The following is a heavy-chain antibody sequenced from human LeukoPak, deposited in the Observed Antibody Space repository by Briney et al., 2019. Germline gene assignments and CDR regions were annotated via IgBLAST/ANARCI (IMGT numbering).Heavy chain of an antibody. CDR1: GYTFTGYY. CDR2: INPNSGGT. J-gene: IGHJ6*02. D-gene: IGHD3-3*01. CDR3: ASENTTIFGVVNKRYYYYGMDV. Sequence: ASVKVSCKASGYTFTGYYMHWVRQAPGQGLEWMGWINPNSGGTNYAQKFQGRVTMTRDTSISTAYMELSRLRSDDTAVYYCASENTTIFGVVNKRYYYYGMDVWGQGTTVTVSS. V-gene: IGHV1-2*02.